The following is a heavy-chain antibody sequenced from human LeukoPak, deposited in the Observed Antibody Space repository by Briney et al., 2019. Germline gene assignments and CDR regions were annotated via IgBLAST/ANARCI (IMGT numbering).Heavy chain of an antibody. V-gene: IGHV1-8*01. CDR2: MNPNSGNT. D-gene: IGHD3-9*01. CDR1: GYTFTSYD. J-gene: IGHJ4*02. Sequence: GASVKVSCKASGYTFTSYDINWVRQATGQGLEWMGWMNPNSGNTGYAQKFQGRVTMTRNTSISTAYMELSSLRSEDTAVYYCARVRPSSNILRYFDWSQDYWGQGTLVTVSS. CDR3: ARVRPSSNILRYFDWSQDY.